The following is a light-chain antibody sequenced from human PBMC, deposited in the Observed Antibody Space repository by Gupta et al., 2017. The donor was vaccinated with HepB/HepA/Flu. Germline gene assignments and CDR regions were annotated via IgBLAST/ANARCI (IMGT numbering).Light chain of an antibody. Sequence: EIVMTQSPATLSVSPGERATHSCRASQSVSSNLAWYRQKPGKARRLLNEGASTRATGDPARFSGSGSGTEFTLTISSLQSEDVAVYCCQQYKNWHPYTFGQGTKLEIK. J-gene: IGKJ2*01. CDR1: QSVSSN. V-gene: IGKV3-15*01. CDR3: QQYKNWHPYT. CDR2: GAS.